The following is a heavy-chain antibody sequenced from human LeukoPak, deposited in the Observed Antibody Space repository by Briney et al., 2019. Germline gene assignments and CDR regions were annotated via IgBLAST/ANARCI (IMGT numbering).Heavy chain of an antibody. CDR1: GGSFSGYY. Sequence: SETLSLTCAVYGGSFSGYYWSWIRQPPGKGLEWIGEINHSGSTNYNPSLKSRVTISVDTSKNQFSLKLSSVTAADTAVCYCARGISSWYNYYYYYYMDVWGKGTTVTVSS. CDR2: INHSGST. CDR3: ARGISSWYNYYYYYYMDV. V-gene: IGHV4-34*01. J-gene: IGHJ6*03. D-gene: IGHD6-13*01.